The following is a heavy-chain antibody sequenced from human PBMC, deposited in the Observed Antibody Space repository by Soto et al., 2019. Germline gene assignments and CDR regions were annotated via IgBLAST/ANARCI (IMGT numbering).Heavy chain of an antibody. Sequence: QLQLQESGPGLVKPSETLSLTCTVSGDSISSSNYYWAWIRQPPGKGLEWIGSIFYSGNTYYNPSLKSRVTISMDMSKNQFSLKLSSVTAADTAVYYCARHPYSGYDFDYWGQGTLVTVSS. CDR2: IFYSGNT. D-gene: IGHD5-12*01. V-gene: IGHV4-39*01. CDR3: ARHPYSGYDFDY. CDR1: GDSISSSNYY. J-gene: IGHJ4*02.